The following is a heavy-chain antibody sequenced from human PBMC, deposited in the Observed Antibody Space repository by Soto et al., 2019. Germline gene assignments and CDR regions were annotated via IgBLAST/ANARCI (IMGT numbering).Heavy chain of an antibody. Sequence: PSETLSLTCTVSGDSISNDNYYWSWIRQPPGKGLEWIGHIYHSGSTYQNPSLKSRLTISITPSKKQFSLNLISVTAADTAVYYCARTVSPAPFYDADAVYDLRGRRTSVTGSS. CDR1: GDSISNDNYY. J-gene: IGHJ4*02. D-gene: IGHD3-3*01. CDR2: IYHSGST. V-gene: IGHV4-30-4*01. CDR3: ARTVSPAPFYDADAVYDL.